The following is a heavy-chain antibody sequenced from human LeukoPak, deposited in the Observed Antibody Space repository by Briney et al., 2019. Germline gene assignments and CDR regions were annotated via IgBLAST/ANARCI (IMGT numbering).Heavy chain of an antibody. CDR3: ATPSGGSGRWGDNWFDP. V-gene: IGHV1-2*02. D-gene: IGHD3-10*01. CDR2: ISLNSGDT. J-gene: IGHJ5*02. Sequence: ASVKVSCTASGYTFTASYMHWVRRAPGQGLEWVGWISLNSGDTNYAQKFQGRVTMTRDTSISAAYMELSSLTFDDTAVYYCATPSGGSGRWGDNWFDPWGQGTLVTVSS. CDR1: GYTFTASY.